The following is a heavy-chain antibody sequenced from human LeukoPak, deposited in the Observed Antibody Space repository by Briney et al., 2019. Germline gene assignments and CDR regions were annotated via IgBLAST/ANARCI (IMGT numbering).Heavy chain of an antibody. CDR1: GFTFGSNA. CDR3: AKDIYGDYGGLDY. V-gene: IGHV3-23*01. Sequence: GGSLRLSCAASGFTFGSNALTWVRQAPGKGLEWVSTISGSGGSTYYADSVKGRFPISRDTAKSTLSLQMNSLRAEDSAVYYCAKDIYGDYGGLDYWGQGTLVTVSS. CDR2: ISGSGGST. D-gene: IGHD4-17*01. J-gene: IGHJ4*02.